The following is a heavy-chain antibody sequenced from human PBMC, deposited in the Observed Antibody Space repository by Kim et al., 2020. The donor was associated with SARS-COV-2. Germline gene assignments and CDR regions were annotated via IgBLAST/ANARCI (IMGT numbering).Heavy chain of an antibody. V-gene: IGHV3-11*01. D-gene: IGHD2-15*01. CDR3: ARDPGTSFPAANYYYMDV. J-gene: IGHJ6*03. CDR2: ISSSGSTI. Sequence: GGSLRLSWAASGFTFSDYYMSWIRQAPGKGLEWVSYISSSGSTIYYADSVKGRFTISRDNAKNSLYLQMNSLRAADTAVYYCARDPGTSFPAANYYYMDVWGKGTTVTVSS. CDR1: GFTFSDYY.